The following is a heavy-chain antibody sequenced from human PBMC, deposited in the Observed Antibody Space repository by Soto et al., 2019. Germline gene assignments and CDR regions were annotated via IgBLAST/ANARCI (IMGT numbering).Heavy chain of an antibody. J-gene: IGHJ5*02. D-gene: IGHD3-10*01. Sequence: SETLSLTCTVSGAPISSGGYYWSWIRQHPGKGPEWIGYIYNSGTTFYNPSLGSRITMSLDAAENHFSLELRSVTVADTAVYYCAREPISTPRGVTQVDPWGQGTLVTVSS. V-gene: IGHV4-31*03. CDR2: IYNSGTT. CDR1: GAPISSGGYY. CDR3: AREPISTPRGVTQVDP.